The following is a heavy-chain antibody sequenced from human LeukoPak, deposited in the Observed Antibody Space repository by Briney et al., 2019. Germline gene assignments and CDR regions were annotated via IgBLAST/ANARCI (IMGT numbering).Heavy chain of an antibody. J-gene: IGHJ6*02. V-gene: IGHV1-18*01. CDR2: ISAYNGNT. CDR1: GYTFTSYG. D-gene: IGHD6-19*01. CDR3: ARERHPPVAGTGMDV. Sequence: ASVKVSCKASGYTFTSYGISWVRQAPGQGLAWMGWISAYNGNTNYAQKLQGRVTMTTDTSTGTAYMELRSLRSDDTAVYYCARERHPPVAGTGMDVWGQGTTVTVSS.